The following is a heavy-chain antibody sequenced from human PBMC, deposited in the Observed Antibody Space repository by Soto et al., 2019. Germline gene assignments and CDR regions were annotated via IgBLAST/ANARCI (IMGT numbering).Heavy chain of an antibody. CDR3: ARETITIQTEGSYFYYYYYGMDV. Sequence: HPGGSLRLSCAASGFTFSSYWMSWVRQAPGKGLEWVANIKQDGSEKYYVDSVKGRFTISRDNAKNSLYLQMNSLRAEDTAVYYCARETITIQTEGSYFYYYYYGMDVWGQGTTVTVSS. CDR2: IKQDGSEK. D-gene: IGHD3-3*01. J-gene: IGHJ6*02. CDR1: GFTFSSYW. V-gene: IGHV3-7*01.